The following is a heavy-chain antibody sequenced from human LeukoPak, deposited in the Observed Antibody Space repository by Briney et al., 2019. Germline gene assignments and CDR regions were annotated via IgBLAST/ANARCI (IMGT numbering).Heavy chain of an antibody. Sequence: GGSLRLSCAASGFTFSSYSMNWVRQAPGKGLEWVSSISSSSSYIYYADSVKGRFTISRDNAKNSLYLQMNSLRAEDTAVYYCARGLHIRLYDSRGYFDYWGQGTVVTVSS. CDR2: ISSSSSYI. D-gene: IGHD3-22*01. V-gene: IGHV3-21*01. J-gene: IGHJ4*02. CDR1: GFTFSSYS. CDR3: ARGLHIRLYDSRGYFDY.